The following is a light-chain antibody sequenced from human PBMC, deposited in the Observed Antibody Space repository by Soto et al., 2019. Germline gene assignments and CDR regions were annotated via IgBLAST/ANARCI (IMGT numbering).Light chain of an antibody. V-gene: IGKV3-15*01. J-gene: IGKJ1*01. Sequence: VTTQSPATLSVSPGERATLSCRASQNVAGDLAWYQQKPGQAPRLLIYRTSTRATGIPARFSGSGSGTEFPLTLSSLQSEDFAVYYCQEYNGRSSFGQGTKVEMK. CDR2: RTS. CDR3: QEYNGRSS. CDR1: QNVAGD.